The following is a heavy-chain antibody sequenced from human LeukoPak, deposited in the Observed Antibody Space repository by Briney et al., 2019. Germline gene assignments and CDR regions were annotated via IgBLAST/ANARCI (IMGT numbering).Heavy chain of an antibody. CDR1: GGSFSGYY. Sequence: SETLSLTCAVYGGSFSGYYWSWIRQPPGRGLEWIGEINQSGNTNYIPSLKSRVTISADTSKNHFSLRLSSVTAADTAVYYCASGYSYGDFDYWGQGTLVTVSS. CDR3: ASGYSYGDFDY. J-gene: IGHJ4*02. D-gene: IGHD5-18*01. CDR2: INQSGNT. V-gene: IGHV4-34*01.